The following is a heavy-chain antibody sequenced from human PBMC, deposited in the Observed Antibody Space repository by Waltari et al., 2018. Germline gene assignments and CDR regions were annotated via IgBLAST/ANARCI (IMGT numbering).Heavy chain of an antibody. CDR1: GFTFSSYA. CDR2: IYSGGST. D-gene: IGHD6-13*01. V-gene: IGHV3-23*03. Sequence: EVQLLESGGGLVQPGGSLRLSCAASGFTFSSYAMSWVRQAPGKGLEWVSVIYSGGSTYYADSVKGRFTISRDNSKNTLYLQMNSLRAEDTAVYYCAKSHRAAADNWFDPWGQGTLVTVSS. CDR3: AKSHRAAADNWFDP. J-gene: IGHJ5*02.